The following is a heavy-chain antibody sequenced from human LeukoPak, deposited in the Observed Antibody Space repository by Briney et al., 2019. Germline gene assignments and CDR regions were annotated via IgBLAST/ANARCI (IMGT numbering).Heavy chain of an antibody. CDR3: ARRRGYSGYDLDY. CDR1: GFTFDDYT. V-gene: IGHV3-43*01. D-gene: IGHD5-12*01. Sequence: PGGSLRLSCAASGFTFDDYTMHWVRQAPGKGLEWVSLISWDGGSTYYADSVKGRFTISKDNSKNTLYLQMNSLRAEDTAVYYCARRRGYSGYDLDYWGQGTLVTVSS. CDR2: ISWDGGST. J-gene: IGHJ4*02.